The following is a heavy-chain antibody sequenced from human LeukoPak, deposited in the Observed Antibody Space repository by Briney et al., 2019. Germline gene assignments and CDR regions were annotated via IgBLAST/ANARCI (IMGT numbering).Heavy chain of an antibody. D-gene: IGHD6-19*01. Sequence: SETLSLTCTVSGGSISSYYWSWIRQPAGKGLEWIGRIYTSGSTSYNPSLKSRVTMSVDTSRNQFSLKLTSVTAADTAVYYCARLGNNSGWYYWGQGILVTVSS. CDR1: GGSISSYY. J-gene: IGHJ4*02. CDR2: IYTSGST. V-gene: IGHV4-4*07. CDR3: ARLGNNSGWYY.